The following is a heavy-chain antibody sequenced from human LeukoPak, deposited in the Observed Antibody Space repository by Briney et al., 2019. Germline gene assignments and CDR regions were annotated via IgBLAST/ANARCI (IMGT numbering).Heavy chain of an antibody. V-gene: IGHV3-74*01. CDR2: TNTDGTTT. D-gene: IGHD1-1*01. Sequence: GGSVRLSCSASGFTFSTSWMHWVRQAPGKGLVWVARTNTDGTTTTYADSVKGRFTISRDDAKNTLYLQMNSLRADDTAVYYCARGIGKPRDYWGQGTLVTVSS. CDR1: GFTFSTSW. J-gene: IGHJ4*02. CDR3: ARGIGKPRDY.